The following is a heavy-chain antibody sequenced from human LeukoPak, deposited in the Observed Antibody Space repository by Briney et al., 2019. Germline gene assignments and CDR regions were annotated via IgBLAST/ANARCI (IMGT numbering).Heavy chain of an antibody. CDR1: GFSFGGYA. D-gene: IGHD3-9*01. Sequence: GGSLRLSCAASGFSFGGYAMTWVRQAPGKGLEWVSSITYNGAATYYLDSVKARFTISRDNSRSTLYLQMDSLTAEDTALYYCAKDGLYFDGSTHVYYFDSWGQGTLVAVSS. CDR2: ITYNGAAT. CDR3: AKDGLYFDGSTHVYYFDS. J-gene: IGHJ4*02. V-gene: IGHV3-23*01.